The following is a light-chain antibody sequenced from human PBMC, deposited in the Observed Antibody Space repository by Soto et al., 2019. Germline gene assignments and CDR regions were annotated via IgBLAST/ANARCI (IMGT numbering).Light chain of an antibody. J-gene: IGKJ5*01. CDR1: QRISTY. CDR3: QQSYTTSIT. Sequence: DIQMTQSPSSLSASVGDRVTITCRARQRISTYLNWYQQKPGKAPKLLIYGASTLQGGVPSRFSGSGSGTDFTLTISSLQPEDFATYYCQQSYTTSITFGQGTRLEIK. V-gene: IGKV1-39*01. CDR2: GAS.